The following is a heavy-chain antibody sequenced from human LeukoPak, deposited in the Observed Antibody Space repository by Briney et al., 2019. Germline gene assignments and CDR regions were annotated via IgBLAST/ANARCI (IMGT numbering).Heavy chain of an antibody. V-gene: IGHV4-59*11. CDR1: DDSISNHY. J-gene: IGHJ4*02. CDR2: IYLSGIS. CDR3: ARGHMGLDY. D-gene: IGHD1-26*01. Sequence: PSETLSLTCAVSDDSISNHYWSWIRQPPGKGLEWIGYIYLSGISNYNPSLKSRVTISVDTSTNQVSLKLSSVTAADTAVYFCARGHMGLDYWGPGTLVTVPS.